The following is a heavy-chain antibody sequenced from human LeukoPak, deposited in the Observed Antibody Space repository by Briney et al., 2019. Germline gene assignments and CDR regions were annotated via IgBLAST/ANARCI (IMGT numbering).Heavy chain of an antibody. CDR1: GFTFSSYA. J-gene: IGHJ6*02. CDR3: ARADSALYYYYGMDV. CDR2: ISYDGSNK. V-gene: IGHV3-30-3*01. Sequence: PGGSLRLSCATSGFTFSSYAMHWVRQAPGKGLEWVAVISYDGSNKYYADSVKGRFTISRDNSKNTLYLQMNSLRAEDTAVYYCARADSALYYYYGMDVWGQGTTVTVS. D-gene: IGHD4-11*01.